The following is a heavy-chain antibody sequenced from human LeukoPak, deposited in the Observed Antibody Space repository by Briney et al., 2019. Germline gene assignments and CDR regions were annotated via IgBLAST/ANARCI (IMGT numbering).Heavy chain of an antibody. CDR3: ARLTFRDWWFDP. J-gene: IGHJ5*02. CDR1: GGSITSNY. D-gene: IGHD3/OR15-3a*01. Sequence: SETLSLTCTVSGGSITSNYWSWIRQPPGKGLDWIGFIFYTGSTNYNPSLESRAIISADTSKNQFSLRLRSVTAADTAVYYCARLTFRDWWFDPWGQGTLVTVSS. CDR2: IFYTGST. V-gene: IGHV4-59*01.